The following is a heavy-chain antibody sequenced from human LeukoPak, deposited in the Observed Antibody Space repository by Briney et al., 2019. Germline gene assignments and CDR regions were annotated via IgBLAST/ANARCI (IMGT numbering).Heavy chain of an antibody. CDR1: GGSISSSNW. J-gene: IGHJ4*02. V-gene: IGHV4-4*02. Sequence: PSETLSLTCAVSGGSISSSNWWSWVRQPPGKGLEWIGEINHSGSTNYNPSLKSRVAISVDTSKNQFSLKLSSVTAADTAVYYCARGGRQVPYYFDYWGQGTLVTVSS. D-gene: IGHD6-19*01. CDR3: ARGGRQVPYYFDY. CDR2: INHSGST.